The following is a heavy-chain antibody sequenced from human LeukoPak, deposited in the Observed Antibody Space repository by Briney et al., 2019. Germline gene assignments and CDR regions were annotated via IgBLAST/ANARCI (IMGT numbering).Heavy chain of an antibody. V-gene: IGHV3-7*01. Sequence: GGSLRLSCAASGFTFSDYYMSWVRQAPGKGLESVANIKQDGSEKYYVDSVKGRFTISRDNAKNSLHLQMNSLRAEDTAVYYCARKVGANTPMYYYYYMDVWGKGTTVNVPS. D-gene: IGHD1-26*01. CDR1: GFTFSDYY. CDR3: ARKVGANTPMYYYYYMDV. CDR2: IKQDGSEK. J-gene: IGHJ6*03.